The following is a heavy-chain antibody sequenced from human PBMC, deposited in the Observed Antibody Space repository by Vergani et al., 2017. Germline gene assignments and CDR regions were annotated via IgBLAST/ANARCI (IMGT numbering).Heavy chain of an antibody. J-gene: IGHJ4*02. CDR2: ISGSGGST. Sequence: EVQLLESGGGLVQPGGSLRLSCAASGFTFSSYAMSWVRQAPGKGLEWVSAISGSGGSTYYADSVKGRFTISRDNSKNTLYLQMNSLRAEDTAVYYCAKVNDYDRSGYYPTHFDYWGQGTLVTVSS. CDR1: GFTFSSYA. D-gene: IGHD3-22*01. V-gene: IGHV3-23*01. CDR3: AKVNDYDRSGYYPTHFDY.